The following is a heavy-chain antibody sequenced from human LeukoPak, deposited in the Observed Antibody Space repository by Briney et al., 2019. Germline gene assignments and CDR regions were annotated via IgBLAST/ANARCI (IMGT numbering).Heavy chain of an antibody. CDR3: ARDGYDFWSGYHAFDI. J-gene: IGHJ3*02. Sequence: PSETLSLTCAVYGGSFSGYYWSWIRQPPVKGLEWIGEINHSGSTNYNPSLKSRVTISVDTSKNQFSLKLSSVTAADTAVYYCARDGYDFWSGYHAFDIWGQGTMVTVSS. D-gene: IGHD3-3*01. CDR1: GGSFSGYY. CDR2: INHSGST. V-gene: IGHV4-34*01.